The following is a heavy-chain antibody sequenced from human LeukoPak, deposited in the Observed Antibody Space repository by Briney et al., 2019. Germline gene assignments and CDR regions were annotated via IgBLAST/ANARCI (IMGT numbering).Heavy chain of an antibody. CDR2: INHSGST. V-gene: IGHV4-34*01. D-gene: IGHD3-9*01. CDR3: ARGRGLTGSYYFDY. J-gene: IGHJ4*02. CDR1: GASFSGYY. Sequence: ETLSLTCAVYGASFSGYYWSWIRQPPGKGLEWIGEINHSGSTNYNPSLKSRVTISVDTSKNQFSLKLSSVTAADTAVYYSARGRGLTGSYYFDYWGQGTLVTVSS.